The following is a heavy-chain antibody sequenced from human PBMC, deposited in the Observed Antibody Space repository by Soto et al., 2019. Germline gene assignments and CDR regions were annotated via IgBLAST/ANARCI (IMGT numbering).Heavy chain of an antibody. V-gene: IGHV4-59*01. CDR2: IYYSGST. D-gene: IGHD5-18*01. CDR3: AREAYSYGYDY. CDR1: GGSISSYY. J-gene: IGHJ4*02. Sequence: QVQLQESGPGLVKPSETLSLTCTVSGGSISSYYWSWIRQPPGKGLEWIGYIYYSGSTNYNPSLMSQVTISVDTSKNQFSLKLNSVTAADTAVYYCAREAYSYGYDYWGQGTLVTVSS.